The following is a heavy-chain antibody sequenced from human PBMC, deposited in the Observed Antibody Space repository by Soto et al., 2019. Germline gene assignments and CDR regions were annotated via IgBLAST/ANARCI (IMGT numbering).Heavy chain of an antibody. Sequence: EVQLVESGGGLVQPGRSLRLSCAASGFTFDDYAMHWFRQAPGKGLEWVSGISWNSGSIGYADSVQGRFTLSRDNAKNSLYLQMNSLRAEDTALYYCAKDRGLVLSFYFDYWGQGTLVTVSS. J-gene: IGHJ4*02. D-gene: IGHD6-19*01. CDR1: GFTFDDYA. CDR2: ISWNSGSI. V-gene: IGHV3-9*01. CDR3: AKDRGLVLSFYFDY.